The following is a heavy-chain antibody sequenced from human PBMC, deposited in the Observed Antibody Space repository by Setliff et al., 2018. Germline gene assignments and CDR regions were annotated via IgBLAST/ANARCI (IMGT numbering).Heavy chain of an antibody. V-gene: IGHV1-69*05. CDR3: AREGVDSRSSTDYRYYMDV. J-gene: IGHJ6*03. CDR2: TIPIFGST. CDR1: GGTFSSYG. Sequence: SVKVSCKASGGTFSSYGVTWVRQAPGQGLEWMGGTIPIFGSTNYAQQFQGRATIITDESTSTAYMELSSLRSEDTAVYYCAREGVDSRSSTDYRYYMDVWGKGITVTVSS. D-gene: IGHD6-6*01.